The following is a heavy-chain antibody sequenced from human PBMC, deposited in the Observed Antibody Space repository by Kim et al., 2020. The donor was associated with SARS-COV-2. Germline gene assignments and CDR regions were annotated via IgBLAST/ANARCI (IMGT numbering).Heavy chain of an antibody. D-gene: IGHD1-1*01. V-gene: IGHV1-2*02. CDR3: ASTLRLERFVYAFDI. Sequence: QKFQGRVTMTRDTSISTAYMGLSRLRSDDTAVYYCASTLRLERFVYAFDIWGQGTMVTVSS. J-gene: IGHJ3*02.